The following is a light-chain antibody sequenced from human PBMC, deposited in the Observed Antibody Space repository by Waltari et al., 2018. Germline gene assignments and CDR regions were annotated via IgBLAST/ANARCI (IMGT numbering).Light chain of an antibody. CDR2: EVS. J-gene: IGLJ3*02. CDR3: CSYAGGATVL. V-gene: IGLV2-23*02. Sequence: QSALAQPASVSGSPGQSITIPCSGTSSDVGAYTLFPWYQHHPGKAPKLTIFEVSARPSGISHRFSGSKSGNTASLTISGLQAEDEADYYCCSYAGGATVLFGGGTKLTVL. CDR1: SSDVGAYTL.